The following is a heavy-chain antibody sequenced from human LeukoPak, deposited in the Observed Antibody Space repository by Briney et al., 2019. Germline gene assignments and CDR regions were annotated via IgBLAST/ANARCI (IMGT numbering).Heavy chain of an antibody. J-gene: IGHJ4*02. D-gene: IGHD1-26*01. CDR2: IKSKTEGGTT. V-gene: IGHV3-15*01. CDR1: GITFSNAW. Sequence: KPGGSLRLSCAASGITFSNAWMSWVRQGPGRGLEWVGRIKSKTEGGTTDYAAPVKGRFTISRDDSKNTLYLQMSSLKTEDTAVYYCATLQWEVPTSLDHWGQGTLVTVSS. CDR3: ATLQWEVPTSLDH.